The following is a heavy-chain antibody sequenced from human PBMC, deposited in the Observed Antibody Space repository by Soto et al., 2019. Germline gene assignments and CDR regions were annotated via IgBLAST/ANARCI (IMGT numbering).Heavy chain of an antibody. CDR1: GGTFSSYT. CDR2: IIPILGIA. D-gene: IGHD5-12*01. V-gene: IGHV1-69*02. J-gene: IGHJ5*02. CDR3: ASLMVATTLEGGVVVGAPTVIDIPNPLQSLP. Sequence: SVKVSCKSSGGTFSSYTISWVRQAPGQGLEWMGRIIPILGIANYAQKFQGRVTITADKSTSTAYMELSSLRSEDTAVYYCASLMVATTLEGGVVVGAPTVIDIPNPLQSLPWG.